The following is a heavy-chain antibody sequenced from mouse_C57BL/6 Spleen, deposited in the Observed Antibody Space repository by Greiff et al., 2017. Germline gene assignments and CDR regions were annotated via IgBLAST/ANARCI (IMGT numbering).Heavy chain of an antibody. V-gene: IGHV14-3*01. CDR2: IDPANGNT. CDR3: AVYYGSSYDWYFDV. CDR1: GFNIKNTY. J-gene: IGHJ1*03. Sequence: VQLKQSVAELVRPGASVKLSCTASGFNIKNTYMHWVKQRPEQGLEWIGRIDPANGNTKYAPKFQGKATITADTSSNTSYLQLSRLTSEDTAIYYCAVYYGSSYDWYFDVWGTGTTVTVSS. D-gene: IGHD1-1*01.